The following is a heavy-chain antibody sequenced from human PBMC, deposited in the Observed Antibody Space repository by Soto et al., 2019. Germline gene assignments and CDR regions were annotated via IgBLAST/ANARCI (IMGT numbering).Heavy chain of an antibody. CDR3: ARILQTSRALGH. CDR2: ISGYNGNA. Sequence: QVQLVQSAGEVRKPGASVKVSCKTSGYTCNLYGMTWLRQAPGQGLEWMGWISGYNGNATYAQKFKGRVVLTIDTSTTTAHMELGSLTSDDTAVYYCARILQTSRALGHWGQGTLVTVSS. J-gene: IGHJ4*02. V-gene: IGHV1-18*04. CDR1: GYTCNLYG. D-gene: IGHD3-9*01.